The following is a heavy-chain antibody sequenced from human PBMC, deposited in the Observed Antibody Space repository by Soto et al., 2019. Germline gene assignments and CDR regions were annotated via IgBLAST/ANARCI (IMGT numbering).Heavy chain of an antibody. CDR2: IIPTFGTT. Sequence: QVQLVQSGAEVQKPGSSVKVSCKAPGGNFSSNGIRWVRQAPGQGLEFMGGIIPTFGTTNYAHNFRGRVTITADESTGTAYMELSSLRSDDTAVYYCAGASDSTWYNWLDPWGQGTLVTVSS. D-gene: IGHD4-4*01. CDR3: AGASDSTWYNWLDP. J-gene: IGHJ5*02. V-gene: IGHV1-69*01. CDR1: GGNFSSNG.